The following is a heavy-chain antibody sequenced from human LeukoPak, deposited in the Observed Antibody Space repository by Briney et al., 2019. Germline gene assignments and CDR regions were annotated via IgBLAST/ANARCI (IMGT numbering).Heavy chain of an antibody. CDR2: ISSSSSTI. V-gene: IGHV3-48*01. CDR1: GFTFSIFS. Sequence: GGSLRLSCAASGFTFSIFSMNWVRQAPGKGLEWVSYISSSSSTIYYADSVKGRFTISRDNAKNSLYLQMNSLRAEDTAVYYCAILWFGESLRNFDYWGQGTLVTVSS. J-gene: IGHJ4*02. D-gene: IGHD3-10*01. CDR3: AILWFGESLRNFDY.